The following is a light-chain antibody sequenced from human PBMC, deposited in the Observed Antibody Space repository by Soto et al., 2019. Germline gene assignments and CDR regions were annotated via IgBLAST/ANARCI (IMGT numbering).Light chain of an antibody. V-gene: IGKV3-15*01. Sequence: EIVMTQSPATLSVSPGERATLSCRASQSISSNLAWYQQKPGQAPRLLIYGASTRATGIPARFSGSGSGTEFTLTVSSLQSEDFAVYYCQQYNNWPPMYTFGQDTKLEIK. CDR2: GAS. CDR3: QQYNNWPPMYT. CDR1: QSISSN. J-gene: IGKJ2*01.